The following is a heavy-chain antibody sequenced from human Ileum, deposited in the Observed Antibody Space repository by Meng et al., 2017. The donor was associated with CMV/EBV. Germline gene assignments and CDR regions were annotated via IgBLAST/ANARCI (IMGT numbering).Heavy chain of an antibody. V-gene: IGHV3-21*01. D-gene: IGHD6-19*01. Sequence: FTFSGYSMDWGRQAPGMGLEWVSSISGSSDYIRYADSVKGRFIISRDNAKNSLYLQMNSLRAEDTAVYYCASHPGYSSGWPNWFDPRGQGTLVTVSS. CDR2: ISGSSDYI. CDR3: ASHPGYSSGWPNWFDP. CDR1: FTFSGYS. J-gene: IGHJ5*02.